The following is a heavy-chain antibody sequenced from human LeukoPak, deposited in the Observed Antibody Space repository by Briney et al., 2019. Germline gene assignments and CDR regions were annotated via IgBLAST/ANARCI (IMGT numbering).Heavy chain of an antibody. D-gene: IGHD3-22*01. CDR1: GFSFSDFG. V-gene: IGHV3-33*01. CDR3: ARNKFDSSGDYWGDY. Sequence: GRSLRLSCAASGFSFSDFGMHWVRQAPGKGLEWVAVIWNDGSNRYYVDSVEGRFTISRDNTKNMLYLQVNSLRAEDTAVYYCARNKFDSSGDYWGDYWGQGTLVTVSS. J-gene: IGHJ4*01. CDR2: IWNDGSNR.